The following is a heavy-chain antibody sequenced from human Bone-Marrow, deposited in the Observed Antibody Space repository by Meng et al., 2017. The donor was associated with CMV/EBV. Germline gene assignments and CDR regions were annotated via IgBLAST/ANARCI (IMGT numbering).Heavy chain of an antibody. CDR1: GFRFDDYA. J-gene: IGHJ3*02. CDR2: ISWDGGST. V-gene: IGHV3-43*01. Sequence: GESLKISCVASGFRFDDYAMHWVRQAPGKGLEWVSLISWDGGSTYYADSVKGRSTISRDNSKNSLYLQMNSLRTEDTALYYCAKGDFIAVAAKGAFDIWGQGTMVTVSS. D-gene: IGHD6-19*01. CDR3: AKGDFIAVAAKGAFDI.